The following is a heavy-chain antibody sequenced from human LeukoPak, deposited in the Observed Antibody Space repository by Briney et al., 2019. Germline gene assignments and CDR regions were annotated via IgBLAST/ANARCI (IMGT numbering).Heavy chain of an antibody. CDR3: ARGEYFQH. V-gene: IGHV4-34*01. Sequence: PSETLSLTCAVYGGSFSGYYWSWIRQPPGKGLGWIGEINHSGSTNYNPSLKSRVTISVDTSKNQFSPKLSSVTAADTAVYYCARGEYFQHWGQGTLVTVSP. CDR2: INHSGST. J-gene: IGHJ1*01. CDR1: GGSFSGYY.